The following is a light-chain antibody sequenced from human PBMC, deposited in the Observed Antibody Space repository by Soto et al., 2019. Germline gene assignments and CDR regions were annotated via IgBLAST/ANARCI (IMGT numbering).Light chain of an antibody. J-gene: IGKJ1*01. V-gene: IGKV1-17*03. CDR1: QDLSNF. CDR2: SAN. Sequence: DIQMTQSPSDMSASVGDRVTITCRASQDLSNFLVWFHQRPGKVPKRLMYSANRLESGVPSRFSGSGSGTEFTLTISSLQPEDFATYYCLQHKSYPRTFGQGTKVEIK. CDR3: LQHKSYPRT.